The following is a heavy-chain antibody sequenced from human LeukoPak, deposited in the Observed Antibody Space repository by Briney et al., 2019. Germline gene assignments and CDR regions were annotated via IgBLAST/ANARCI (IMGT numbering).Heavy chain of an antibody. D-gene: IGHD3-10*01. J-gene: IGHJ4*02. Sequence: ASVKVSCKVSGYTLTELSMHWVRQAPGKGLEWMGGFDPEDGETIYAQKFQGRVTMTEDTSTDTAYMELSSLRSEDTAVYYCATSRTLWFGESAYYFDYWGQGTLVTVSS. CDR3: ATSRTLWFGESAYYFDY. CDR1: GYTLTELS. CDR2: FDPEDGET. V-gene: IGHV1-24*01.